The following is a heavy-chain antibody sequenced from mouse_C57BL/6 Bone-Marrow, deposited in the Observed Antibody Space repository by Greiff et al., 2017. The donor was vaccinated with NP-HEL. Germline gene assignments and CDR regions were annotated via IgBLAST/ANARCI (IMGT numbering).Heavy chain of an antibody. Sequence: EVKLMESGGGLVKPGGSLKLSCAASGFTFSSYAMSWVRQTPEKRLEWVATISDGGSYTYYPDNVKGRFTISRDNAKNNLYLQMSHLKSEDTAMYYCARVRNWDWFAYWGQGTLVTVSA. D-gene: IGHD4-1*01. CDR2: ISDGGSYT. CDR3: ARVRNWDWFAY. J-gene: IGHJ3*01. CDR1: GFTFSSYA. V-gene: IGHV5-4*03.